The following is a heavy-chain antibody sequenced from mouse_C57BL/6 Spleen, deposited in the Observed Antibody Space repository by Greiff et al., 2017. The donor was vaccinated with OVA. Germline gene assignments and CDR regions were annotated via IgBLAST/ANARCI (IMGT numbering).Heavy chain of an antibody. V-gene: IGHV1-80*01. J-gene: IGHJ4*01. CDR1: GYAFSSYW. CDR2: IYPGDGDT. D-gene: IGHD1-1*02. CDR3: ARKRDYGRADY. Sequence: VQLQQSGAELVKPGASVKISCKASGYAFSSYWMNWVKQRPGKGLEWIGQIYPGDGDTNYNGKFKGKATLTADKSSSTAYMQLSSLTSEDSAVYFCARKRDYGRADYWGQGTSVTASS.